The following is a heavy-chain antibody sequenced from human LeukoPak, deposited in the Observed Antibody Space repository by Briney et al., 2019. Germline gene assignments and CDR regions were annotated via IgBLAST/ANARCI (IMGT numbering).Heavy chain of an antibody. Sequence: GESLKISCKGSGYSFTSYWIGWVRQMPGKGLEGMGIIYPGDSDTRYSPSFQGQVTISADKSISTAYLQWSSLKASGTAMYYCARVTTVTTFPPFGAFDIWGQGTMVTVSS. V-gene: IGHV5-51*01. J-gene: IGHJ3*02. CDR3: ARVTTVTTFPPFGAFDI. CDR1: GYSFTSYW. CDR2: IYPGDSDT. D-gene: IGHD4-11*01.